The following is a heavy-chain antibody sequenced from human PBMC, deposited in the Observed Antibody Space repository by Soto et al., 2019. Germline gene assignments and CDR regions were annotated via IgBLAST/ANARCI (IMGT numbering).Heavy chain of an antibody. Sequence: PGGSLRLSCAASGFTFSSYAMSWVRQAPGKGLEWVSAISGSGGSTYYADSVKGRFTISRDNSKNTLYLQMNSLRAEDTAVYYYATWGPYSSGWYVDWFDPWGQGTLVTVSS. CDR2: ISGSGGST. J-gene: IGHJ5*02. CDR3: ATWGPYSSGWYVDWFDP. D-gene: IGHD6-19*01. V-gene: IGHV3-23*01. CDR1: GFTFSSYA.